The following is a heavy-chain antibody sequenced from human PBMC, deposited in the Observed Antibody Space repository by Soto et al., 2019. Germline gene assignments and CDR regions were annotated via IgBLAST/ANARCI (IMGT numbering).Heavy chain of an antibody. D-gene: IGHD2-21*02. CDR2: ISWNSGSI. CDR1: GFTFDDYA. Sequence: EVQLVESGGGLVQPGRSLRLSCAASGFTFDDYAMHWVRQAPGKGLEWVSGISWNSGSIGYADSVKGRFTISRDNDKNSLYLQMNSLRAEDTALYYCAKGAPVVTPQDYYYYYGMDVWGQGTTVTVSS. V-gene: IGHV3-9*01. CDR3: AKGAPVVTPQDYYYYYGMDV. J-gene: IGHJ6*02.